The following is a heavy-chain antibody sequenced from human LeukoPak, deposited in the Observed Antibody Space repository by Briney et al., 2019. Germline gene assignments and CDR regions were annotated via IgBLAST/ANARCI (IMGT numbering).Heavy chain of an antibody. V-gene: IGHV4-59*01. CDR1: GGSISSYY. J-gene: IGHJ3*02. D-gene: IGHD3-22*01. CDR3: AKALSGYDAFDI. Sequence: SETLSLTCTVSGGSISSYYWSWIRQPPGKGLEWIGYLFYSGSTNYNPSLKSRVTISVGTSKNQFSLRLSSVTAADTAVYYCAKALSGYDAFDIWGQGTMVTVSS. CDR2: LFYSGST.